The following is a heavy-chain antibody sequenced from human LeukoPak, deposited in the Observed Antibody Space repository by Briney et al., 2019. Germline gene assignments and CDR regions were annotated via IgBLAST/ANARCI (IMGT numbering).Heavy chain of an antibody. CDR3: ARGADSSGYYSIFYFDY. D-gene: IGHD3-22*01. V-gene: IGHV4-59*01. J-gene: IGHJ4*02. CDR1: GGSISSYY. CDR2: IYYSGST. Sequence: SETLSLTCTVSGGSISSYYWNWIRQPPGKGLEWIGYIYYSGSTNYTPSLKSRVTISVDTSKNQFSLKLSSVTAADTAVYYCARGADSSGYYSIFYFDYWGQGTLVTVSS.